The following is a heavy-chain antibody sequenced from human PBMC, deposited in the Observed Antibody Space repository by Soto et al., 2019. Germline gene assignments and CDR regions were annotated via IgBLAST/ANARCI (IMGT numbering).Heavy chain of an antibody. J-gene: IGHJ6*02. Sequence: GGSLRLCFAASGFSFSSYEMNGVRQAPGKWLEWVSYISSSGSTIYYADSVKGLFTISRDNAKNSLYLQMNSLRAEDTAVYYCASRVVLEWLPDYYYYGMDVWGQGTTVTVYS. CDR2: ISSSGSTI. V-gene: IGHV3-48*03. CDR3: ASRVVLEWLPDYYYYGMDV. CDR1: GFSFSSYE. D-gene: IGHD3-3*01.